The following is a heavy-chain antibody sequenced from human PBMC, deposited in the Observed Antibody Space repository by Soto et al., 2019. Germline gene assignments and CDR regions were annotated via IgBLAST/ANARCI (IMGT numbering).Heavy chain of an antibody. CDR2: LSYSGTT. V-gene: IGHV4-39*01. Sequence: QLQLQESGPGLVKPSETLSLTCTVSSGSISSSSYYWGWIRQSPGKGLEWIGTLSYSGTTYYNPTLKSRDTISAATSKNQFSLNLSSVTSTDTTAYYWARRRGGVVAKENWFDPWGQGTLVTVSS. J-gene: IGHJ5*02. CDR1: SGSISSSSYY. D-gene: IGHD5-12*01. CDR3: ARRRGGVVAKENWFDP.